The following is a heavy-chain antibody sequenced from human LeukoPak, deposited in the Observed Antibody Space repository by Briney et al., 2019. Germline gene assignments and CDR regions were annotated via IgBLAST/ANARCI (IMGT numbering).Heavy chain of an antibody. D-gene: IGHD3-16*02. CDR2: ISAYNGNT. J-gene: IGHJ3*02. V-gene: IGHV1-18*01. Sequence: ASVKVSCKASGYTFTSYGISWVRQAPGQGLEWMGWISAYNGNTNYAQKLQGRVTMTTDTSTSTAYMELRSLRSDDTAVYYCAGRRDYYDYVWGSYRDAFDIWGQGTMVTVSS. CDR3: AGRRDYYDYVWGSYRDAFDI. CDR1: GYTFTSYG.